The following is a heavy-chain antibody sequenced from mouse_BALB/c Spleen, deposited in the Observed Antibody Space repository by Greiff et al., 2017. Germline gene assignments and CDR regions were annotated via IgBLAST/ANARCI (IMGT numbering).Heavy chain of an antibody. CDR3: ARGDGNYPFDY. D-gene: IGHD2-1*01. CDR2: IDPSDSYT. CDR1: GYTFTSYW. V-gene: IGHV1-69*02. Sequence: QVQLQQPGAELVKPGASVKLSCKASGYTFTSYWMHWVKQSPGQGLEWIGEIDPSDSYTNYNQKFKGKATLTVDKSSSTAYMQLSSLTSEDSAVYYCARGDGNYPFDYWGQGTTLTVSS. J-gene: IGHJ2*01.